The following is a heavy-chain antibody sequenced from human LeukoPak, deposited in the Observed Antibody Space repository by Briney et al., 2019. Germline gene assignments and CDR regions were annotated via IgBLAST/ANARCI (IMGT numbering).Heavy chain of an antibody. CDR2: IWYDGSNK. J-gene: IGHJ4*02. D-gene: IGHD4-17*01. V-gene: IGHV3-33*06. CDR1: GFTFSSCG. CDR3: AKDPYYGDYDGYFGY. Sequence: PGRSLRLSCAASGFTFSSCGMHWVRQAPGKGLEWVAVIWYDGSNKYYADSVKGRFTISRDNSKNTLYLQMNSLRAEDTAVYYCAKDPYYGDYDGYFGYWGQGTLVTVSS.